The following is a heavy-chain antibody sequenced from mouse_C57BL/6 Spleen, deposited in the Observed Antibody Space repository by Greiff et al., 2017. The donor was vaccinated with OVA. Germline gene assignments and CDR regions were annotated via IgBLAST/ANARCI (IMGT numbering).Heavy chain of an antibody. V-gene: IGHV6-6*01. D-gene: IGHD2-2*01. CDR1: GFTFSDAW. CDR2: IRNKANNHAT. Sequence: EVKLEESGGGLVQPGGSMKLSCAASGFTFSDAWMDWVRQSPETGLEWVAEIRNKANNHATYYAESVKGRFTISRDDSKSSVYLQMNSLRAEDTGIYYCTRSIYYGYDGYAMDYWGQGTSVTVSS. CDR3: TRSIYYGYDGYAMDY. J-gene: IGHJ4*01.